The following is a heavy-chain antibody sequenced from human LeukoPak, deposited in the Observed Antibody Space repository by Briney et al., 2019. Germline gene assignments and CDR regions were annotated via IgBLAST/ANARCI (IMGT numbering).Heavy chain of an antibody. Sequence: SETLSLTCTVSGGSISSDYWSWIRQPPGKGLEWIGYIYYRGSTNYNPSLKSRVTISVDTSKNQFSLKLSSVTAADTAVYYCARLSGYSSGHYYSDYWGQGTLVTVSS. J-gene: IGHJ4*02. CDR3: ARLSGYSSGHYYSDY. CDR1: GGSISSDY. D-gene: IGHD3-22*01. V-gene: IGHV4-59*01. CDR2: IYYRGST.